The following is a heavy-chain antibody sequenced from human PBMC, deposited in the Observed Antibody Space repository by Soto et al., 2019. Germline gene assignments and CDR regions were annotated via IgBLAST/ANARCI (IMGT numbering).Heavy chain of an antibody. J-gene: IGHJ4*02. CDR2: INAFNGNT. CDR1: GYTFTSYA. CDR3: ARGVLYYYDSGGTNLDX. Sequence: ASVKVSSKASGYTFTSYAMHWVRQAPGQRLEWMGLINAFNGNTKYSQKFQGRVTITRETSASTAYMELSSLRSEDTAVYYCARGVLYYYDSGGTNLDXWGQGTRVTVS. V-gene: IGHV1-3*01. D-gene: IGHD3-22*01.